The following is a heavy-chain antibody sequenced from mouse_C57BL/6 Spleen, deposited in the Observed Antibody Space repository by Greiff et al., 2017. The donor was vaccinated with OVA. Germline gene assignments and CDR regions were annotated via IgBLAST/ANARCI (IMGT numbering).Heavy chain of an antibody. CDR3: AREDYSNSGDYAMDY. V-gene: IGHV5-16*01. CDR2: INYDGSST. CDR1: GFTFSDYY. Sequence: EVKLMESEGGLVQPGSSMKLSCTASGFTFSDYYMAWVRQVPEKGLEWVANINYDGSSTYYLDSLKSRFIISRDNAKNILYLQMSSLKSEDTATYYCAREDYSNSGDYAMDYWGQGTSVTVSS. D-gene: IGHD2-5*01. J-gene: IGHJ4*01.